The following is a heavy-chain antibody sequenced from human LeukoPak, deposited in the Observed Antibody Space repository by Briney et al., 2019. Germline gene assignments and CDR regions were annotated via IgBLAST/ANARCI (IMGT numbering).Heavy chain of an antibody. Sequence: SETLPLTCIGSGVSISSSNYYWGWIRQSPGKGLEWIGSIYYSGSTYYNSSLKSRVTISVDTSKNQFSLKLSSLTAADTAVYYCAGRTDSGYDYFDYWGQGTLVTVSA. CDR1: GVSISSSNYY. CDR2: IYYSGST. D-gene: IGHD5-12*01. V-gene: IGHV4-39*01. CDR3: AGRTDSGYDYFDY. J-gene: IGHJ4*02.